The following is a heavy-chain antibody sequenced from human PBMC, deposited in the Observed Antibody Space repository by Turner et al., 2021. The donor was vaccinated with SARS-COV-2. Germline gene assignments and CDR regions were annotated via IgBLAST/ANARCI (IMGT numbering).Heavy chain of an antibody. Sequence: QVQLVQSGAEVTTPGASVKVSCKVSGYPLIELSMHWVRQAPGKGLEWMGGFDPEDVETIYAQKFQGRVTMTEDTSTDTAYMELSSLRSEDTAVYYCATVFAVAGLSYGMDVWGQGTTVTVSS. J-gene: IGHJ6*02. V-gene: IGHV1-24*01. CDR2: FDPEDVET. CDR3: ATVFAVAGLSYGMDV. D-gene: IGHD6-19*01. CDR1: GYPLIELS.